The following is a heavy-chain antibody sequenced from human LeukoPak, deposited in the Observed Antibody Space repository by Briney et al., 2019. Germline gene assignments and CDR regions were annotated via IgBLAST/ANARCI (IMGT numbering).Heavy chain of an antibody. CDR3: ARAHKVGATRDAFDI. D-gene: IGHD1-26*01. CDR2: ISYSGYT. J-gene: IGHJ3*02. CDR1: GGSISSGDYH. Sequence: SETLSLTCTVSGGSISSGDYHWSWIRQPPGKGLEWIGYISYSGYTYYNPSLKSRVTISVDTSKNQFSLKLSSVTAADTAVYYCARAHKVGATRDAFDIWGQGTMVTVSS. V-gene: IGHV4-30-4*02.